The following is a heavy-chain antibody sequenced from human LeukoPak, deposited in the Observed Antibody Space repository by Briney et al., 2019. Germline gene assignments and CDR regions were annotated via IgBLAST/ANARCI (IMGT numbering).Heavy chain of an antibody. CDR3: ARGGSYLSAFDI. V-gene: IGHV3-23*01. J-gene: IGHJ3*02. CDR1: GFIFSSYA. CDR2: ISGSGGTT. D-gene: IGHD1-26*01. Sequence: GGSLRLSCAASGFIFSSYAMSWVRQAPGKGLEWVSAISGSGGTTYYANSVKGRFTISRDNSKNTLYLQMNSLRAEDTAVYYCARGGSYLSAFDIWGQGTMVTVSS.